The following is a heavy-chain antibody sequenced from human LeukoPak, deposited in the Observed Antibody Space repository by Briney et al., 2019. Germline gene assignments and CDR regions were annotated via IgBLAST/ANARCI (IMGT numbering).Heavy chain of an antibody. Sequence: GGSLRLSCAASGFTFSNYAMNWVRQAPGEGLEWVSTISGSGGSAYFADSVRGRFTISRDNSKNTLYLQMNSLRAEDTAVYYCAQGLQLWLGFDYWGQGTLVTVSS. CDR3: AQGLQLWLGFDY. D-gene: IGHD5-24*01. CDR1: GFTFSNYA. J-gene: IGHJ4*02. CDR2: ISGSGGSA. V-gene: IGHV3-23*01.